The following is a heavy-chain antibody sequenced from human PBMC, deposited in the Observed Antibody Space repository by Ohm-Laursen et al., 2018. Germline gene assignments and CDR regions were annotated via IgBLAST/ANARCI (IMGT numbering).Heavy chain of an antibody. CDR3: ARGSGFFKLDV. D-gene: IGHD6-19*01. J-gene: IGHJ6*02. V-gene: IGHV4-34*01. CDR2: INQNGST. Sequence: TLSLTCTVNGESSSGYFWNWIRQPPGKGLEWIGEINQNGSTKYNPSLKRRVTLSADSSNSQFSLRLTSVTAADTATYYCARGSGFFKLDVWGQGTTVTVSS. CDR1: GESSSGYF.